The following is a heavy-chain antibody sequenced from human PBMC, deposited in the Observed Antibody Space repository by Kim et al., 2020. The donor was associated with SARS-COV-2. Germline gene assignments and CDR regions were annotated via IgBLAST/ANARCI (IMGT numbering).Heavy chain of an antibody. J-gene: IGHJ4*02. CDR3: ARQYYDILTGYQAPFDY. CDR2: IYYSGST. CDR1: GGSISSSSYY. V-gene: IGHV4-39*01. Sequence: SETLSLTCTVSGGSISSSSYYWGWIRQPPGKGLEWIGSIYYSGSTYYNPSLKSRITISVDTSKNKFSLKLSSVTAADTAVYYCARQYYDILTGYQAPFDYWGQGALVTVSS. D-gene: IGHD3-9*01.